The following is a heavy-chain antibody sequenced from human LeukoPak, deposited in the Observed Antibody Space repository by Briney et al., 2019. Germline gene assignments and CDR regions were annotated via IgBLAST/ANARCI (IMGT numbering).Heavy chain of an antibody. CDR1: GFPFSSYW. CDR2: IKQDGSKK. D-gene: IGHD4-17*01. Sequence: GGSLRLSCVASGFPFSSYWMTWVRQAPGKGLEWLANIKQDGSKKSYVDSVKGRFTISRDNAKNSLYLQMNSLRAEDTAVYYCARDQDYGDYPGWGGFDYWGQGTLVTVSS. V-gene: IGHV3-7*01. J-gene: IGHJ4*02. CDR3: ARDQDYGDYPGWGGFDY.